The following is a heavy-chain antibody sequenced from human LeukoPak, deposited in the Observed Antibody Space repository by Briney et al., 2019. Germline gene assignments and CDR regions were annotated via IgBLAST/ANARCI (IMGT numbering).Heavy chain of an antibody. CDR1: GGSISSYY. J-gene: IGHJ4*02. Sequence: SETLSLTCTVSGGSISSYYWSWIRQPPGKGLEWIGEINHSGSTNYNPSLKSRVTISVDTSKNQFSLKLSSVTAADTAVYYCARGRRGSGYYWGQGTLVTVSS. V-gene: IGHV4-34*01. CDR3: ARGRRGSGYY. D-gene: IGHD5-12*01. CDR2: INHSGST.